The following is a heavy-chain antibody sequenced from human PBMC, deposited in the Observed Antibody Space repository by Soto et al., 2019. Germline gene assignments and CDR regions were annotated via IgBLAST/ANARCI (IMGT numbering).Heavy chain of an antibody. J-gene: IGHJ6*02. CDR2: IYHSGST. V-gene: IGHV4-4*02. CDR3: ARVSGSYYYGMDV. D-gene: IGHD1-26*01. CDR1: GGSISSSNW. Sequence: PSEILSLTCAVSGGSISSSNWWSWVRQPPGKGLEWIGEIYHSGSTNYNPSLKSRVTISVDKSKNQFSLKLSSVTAADTAVYYCARVSGSYYYGMDVWGQGTTVNVSS.